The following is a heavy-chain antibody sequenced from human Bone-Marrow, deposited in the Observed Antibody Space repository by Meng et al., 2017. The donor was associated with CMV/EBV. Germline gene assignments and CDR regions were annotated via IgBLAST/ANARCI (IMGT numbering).Heavy chain of an antibody. J-gene: IGHJ4*02. CDR2: IRYDGSNK. CDR1: GFTVSSNY. V-gene: IGHV3-30*02. Sequence: GESLKISCAASGFTVSSNYMSWVRQAPGKGLEWVAFIRYDGSNKYYADSVKGRFTISRDNSKNTLYLQMNSLRAEDTAVYYCARGGIVVGRGYFDYWGQGTLVTVSS. CDR3: ARGGIVVGRGYFDY. D-gene: IGHD3-22*01.